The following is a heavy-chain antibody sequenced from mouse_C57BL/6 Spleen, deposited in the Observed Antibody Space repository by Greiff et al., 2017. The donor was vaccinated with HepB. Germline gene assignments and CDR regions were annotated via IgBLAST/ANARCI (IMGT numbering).Heavy chain of an antibody. CDR3: ARGGYDGYYGAY. CDR2: ISDGGSYT. J-gene: IGHJ3*01. Sequence: EVNLVESGGGLVKPGGSLKLSCAASGFTFSSYAMSWVRQTPEKRLEWVATISDGGSYTYYPDNVKGRFTISRDNDKNNLYRQMSHLKSEDTAMYYCARGGYDGYYGAYWGQGTLVTVSA. D-gene: IGHD2-3*01. V-gene: IGHV5-4*03. CDR1: GFTFSSYA.